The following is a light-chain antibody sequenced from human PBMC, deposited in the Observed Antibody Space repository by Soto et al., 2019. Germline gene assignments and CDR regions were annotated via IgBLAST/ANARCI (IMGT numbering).Light chain of an antibody. CDR2: DVS. Sequence: QSALTQPRSVSGSPGQSVTISCTGTSSDVGGYYYVSWYQQHPGKAPKLMIYDVSKRPSGVPDRFSASKSGASASLAISGLQSEDEADFYCAAWDDSLNGCVFGTGTKVTVL. V-gene: IGLV2-11*01. CDR1: SSDVGGYYY. CDR3: AAWDDSLNGCV. J-gene: IGLJ1*01.